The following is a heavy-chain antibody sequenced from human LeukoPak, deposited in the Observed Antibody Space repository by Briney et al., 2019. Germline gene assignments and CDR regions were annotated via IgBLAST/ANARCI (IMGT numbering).Heavy chain of an antibody. CDR1: GFTFSSYW. CDR3: ANFPRGFMIVVGY. Sequence: GGSLRLSCAASGFTFSSYWMSWVRQAPGKGLEWVANIKQDGSEKYYVDSVKGRFTISRDSAKNSLYLQMNSLRAEDTAVYYCANFPRGFMIVVGYWGQGTLVTVSS. J-gene: IGHJ4*02. CDR2: IKQDGSEK. D-gene: IGHD3-22*01. V-gene: IGHV3-7*03.